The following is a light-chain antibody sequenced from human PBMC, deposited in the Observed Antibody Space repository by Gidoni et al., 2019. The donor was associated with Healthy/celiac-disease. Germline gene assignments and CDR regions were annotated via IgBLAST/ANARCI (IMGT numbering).Light chain of an antibody. CDR3: QQYGSSPYT. CDR2: GAS. Sequence: EIVLTPSPGTLSLSPGERATLSCRASQSVSSSYLAWYQQKPGQAPRLLIYGASRRATGIPDRFSGSGSGTDFTLTISRLEPEDFAVYYCQQYGSSPYTFGQGTKLEIK. J-gene: IGKJ2*01. CDR1: QSVSSSY. V-gene: IGKV3-20*01.